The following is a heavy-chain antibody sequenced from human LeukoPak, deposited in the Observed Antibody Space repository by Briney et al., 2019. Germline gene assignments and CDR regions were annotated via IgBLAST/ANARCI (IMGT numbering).Heavy chain of an antibody. V-gene: IGHV4-31*03. Sequence: PSETLSLTCTVSGGSISSGGYYWSWIRQHPGKGLEWIGYIYYSGSTYYNPSLKSRVTISVDTSKNQFSLKLSSVTAADTAVYYCARAGSYDYVWGSYRYFVYWGQGTLVTVSS. CDR2: IYYSGST. CDR3: ARAGSYDYVWGSYRYFVY. CDR1: GGSISSGGYY. D-gene: IGHD3-16*02. J-gene: IGHJ4*02.